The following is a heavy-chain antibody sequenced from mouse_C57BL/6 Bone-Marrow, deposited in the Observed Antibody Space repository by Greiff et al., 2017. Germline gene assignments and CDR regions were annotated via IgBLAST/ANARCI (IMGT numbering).Heavy chain of an antibody. CDR1: GFSLSTSGMG. Sequence: QVTLKVCGPGILQSSQTLSLTCSFSGFSLSTSGMGVSWIRQPSGKGLEWLAHIYWDDDKRYNPSLKSRLTISKDTSRNQVFLKITSVDTADTATYYCARDARATVVASHWYFDVWGTGTTVTVSS. J-gene: IGHJ1*03. CDR2: IYWDDDK. D-gene: IGHD1-1*01. V-gene: IGHV8-12*01. CDR3: ARDARATVVASHWYFDV.